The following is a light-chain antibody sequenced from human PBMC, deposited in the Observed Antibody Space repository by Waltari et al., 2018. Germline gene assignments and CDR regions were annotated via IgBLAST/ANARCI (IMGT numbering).Light chain of an antibody. Sequence: ETLMMQSPATLSLSPGERATLSCRASQSVGSTLAWYQKKPGQAPRLLIYYASSRATGIPDRFSGSGSGTEFTLTISSLDPEDVGVYYCQKYNDWPYSFGQGTKVEIK. V-gene: IGKV3D-15*01. CDR1: QSVGST. CDR3: QKYNDWPYS. J-gene: IGKJ2*03. CDR2: YAS.